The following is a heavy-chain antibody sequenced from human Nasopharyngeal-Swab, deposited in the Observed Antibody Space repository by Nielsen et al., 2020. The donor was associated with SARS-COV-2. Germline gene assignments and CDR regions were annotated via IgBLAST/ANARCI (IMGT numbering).Heavy chain of an antibody. Sequence: GESLKISCAASGFTVSSNYMSWVRQAPGKGLEWVSIIYSGGSTYYADSVKGRFTISRHSSKSTLYLRMNSLRAEDTAVYYCARGLWVAAGGFDYWGQGTLVTVSS. CDR3: ARGLWVAAGGFDY. CDR2: IYSGGST. D-gene: IGHD3-16*01. J-gene: IGHJ4*02. V-gene: IGHV3-53*01. CDR1: GFTVSSNY.